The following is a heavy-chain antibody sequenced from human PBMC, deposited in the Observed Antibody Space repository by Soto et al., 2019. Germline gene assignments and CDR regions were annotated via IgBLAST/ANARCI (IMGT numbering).Heavy chain of an antibody. CDR3: ASSLLTPFDY. V-gene: IGHV3-21*01. Sequence: PGGSLRLSCAASGFTFSSYSMNWVRQAPGKGLEWVSSISSSSSYIYYADSVKGRFTISRDNAKNTLYLQMNSLRAEDTAVYYCASSLLTPFDYWGQGTLVTVSS. J-gene: IGHJ4*02. CDR1: GFTFSSYS. D-gene: IGHD7-27*01. CDR2: ISSSSSYI.